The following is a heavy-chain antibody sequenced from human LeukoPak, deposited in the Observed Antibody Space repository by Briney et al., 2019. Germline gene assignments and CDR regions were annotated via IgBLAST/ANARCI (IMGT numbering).Heavy chain of an antibody. CDR2: ISYDGSNK. J-gene: IGHJ4*02. CDR3: AKDSSSSGWASTTDY. CDR1: GFTFSSCG. D-gene: IGHD6-19*01. V-gene: IGHV3-30*18. Sequence: GGSLRLSCAASGFTFSSCGMHWVRQTPGKGLEWVAVISYDGSNKYYADSVKGRFTVSRDNSENTVFLQMNSLRAEDTAIYNCAKDSSSSGWASTTDYWGQGTLVTVSS.